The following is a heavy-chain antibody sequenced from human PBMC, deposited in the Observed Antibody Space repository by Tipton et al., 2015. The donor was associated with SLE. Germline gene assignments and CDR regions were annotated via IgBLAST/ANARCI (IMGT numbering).Heavy chain of an antibody. CDR1: GFTFSSYA. CDR3: AREGDWNYVGPFDY. D-gene: IGHD1-7*01. Sequence: GSLRLSCAASGFTFSSYAMSWVRQAPGKGLEWVSVIYSGGSSTYYADSVKGRFTISRDNSKNTLYLQMNSLRAEDTAVYYCAREGDWNYVGPFDYWGQGTLVTVSS. V-gene: IGHV3-23*03. CDR2: IYSGGSST. J-gene: IGHJ4*02.